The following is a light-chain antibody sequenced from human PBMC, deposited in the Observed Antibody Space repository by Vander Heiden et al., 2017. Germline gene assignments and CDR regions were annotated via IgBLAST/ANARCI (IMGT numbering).Light chain of an antibody. CDR2: KAS. CDR1: QSISSW. Sequence: ITCRASQSISSWLAWYQQKPGKAPKLLIYKASSLESGVPSRFSGSGSGTEFTLTISSLQPDDFATYYCQQDNSYPYTFGQGTKMEIK. V-gene: IGKV1-5*03. CDR3: QQDNSYPYT. J-gene: IGKJ2*01.